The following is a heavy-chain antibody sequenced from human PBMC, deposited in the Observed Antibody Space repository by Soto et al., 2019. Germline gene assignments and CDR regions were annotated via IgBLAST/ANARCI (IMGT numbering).Heavy chain of an antibody. CDR3: TTANYDFWSGYYSAWFDP. D-gene: IGHD3-3*01. CDR1: GFTFSNAW. J-gene: IGHJ5*02. CDR2: IKSKTDGGTT. Sequence: PGGSLRLSCAASGFTFSNAWMNWVRQAPGKGLEWVGRIKSKTDGGTTDYAAPVKGRFTISRDDSKNTLYLQMNSLKTGDTAVYYCTTANYDFWSGYYSAWFDPWGQGTLVTVSS. V-gene: IGHV3-15*07.